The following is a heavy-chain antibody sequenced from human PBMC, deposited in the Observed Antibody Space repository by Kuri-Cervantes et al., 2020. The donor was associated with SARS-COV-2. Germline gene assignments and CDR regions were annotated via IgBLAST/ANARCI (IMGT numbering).Heavy chain of an antibody. D-gene: IGHD3-3*01. CDR2: INHSGST. CDR3: ARLSLGTIFGVVRGRWFDP. Sequence: GSLRLSCAASGFTFSSYSMNWVRQAPGKGLEWIGEINHSGSTNYNPSLKSRVTISVDTSKNQFSLKLSSVTAADTAVYYCARLSLGTIFGVVRGRWFDPWGQGTLVTDSS. J-gene: IGHJ5*02. V-gene: IGHV4-34*01. CDR1: GFTFSSYS.